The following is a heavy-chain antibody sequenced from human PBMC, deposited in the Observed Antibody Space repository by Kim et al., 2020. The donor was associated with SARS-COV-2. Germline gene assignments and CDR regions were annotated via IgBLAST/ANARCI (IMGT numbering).Heavy chain of an antibody. J-gene: IGHJ6*02. Sequence: TNYHPPLRSQLTIPVDASKNQFSLKLSTVTAADTAVYYCARDRVQAGMDVWGQGTTVTVSS. V-gene: IGHV4-59*01. CDR3: ARDRVQAGMDV. CDR2: T.